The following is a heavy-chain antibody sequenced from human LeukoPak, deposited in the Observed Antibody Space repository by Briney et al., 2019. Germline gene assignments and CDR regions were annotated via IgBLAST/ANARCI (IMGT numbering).Heavy chain of an antibody. J-gene: IGHJ3*02. CDR1: GFTFSSYS. CDR2: ISSSSSTI. CDR3: ARALKPDAFDI. V-gene: IGHV3-48*04. Sequence: GGSLRLSCAASGFTFSSYSMNWVRQAPGKGLEWVSYISSSSSTIYYADSVKGRFTISRDNAKNSLYLQMNSLRAEDTAVYYCARALKPDAFDIWGQGTMVTVSS.